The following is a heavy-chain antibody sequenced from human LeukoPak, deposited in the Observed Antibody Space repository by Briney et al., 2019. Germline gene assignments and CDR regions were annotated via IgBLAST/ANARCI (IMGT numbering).Heavy chain of an antibody. V-gene: IGHV1-18*01. CDR3: ARVTQTDYDFDY. J-gene: IGHJ4*02. CDR1: GYTFTSYG. Sequence: ASVRVSCKASGYTFTSYGISWVRQAPGQGLEWMGWISAYNGNTDYAQKLQGRVTMTTDTSTSTAYMELRSLRSDDTAVYYCARVTQTDYDFDYWGQGTLVTVSS. CDR2: ISAYNGNT. D-gene: IGHD4-17*01.